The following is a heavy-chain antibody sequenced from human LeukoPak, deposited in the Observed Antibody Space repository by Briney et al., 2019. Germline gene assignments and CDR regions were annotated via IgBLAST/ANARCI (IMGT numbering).Heavy chain of an antibody. CDR1: GCSLSSYY. J-gene: IGHJ4*02. CDR3: ARAFEASSTRDKATSSQGLYDY. V-gene: IGHV1-2*02. Sequence: ASVTLSCNASGCSLSSYYMHWIRQAPGQGLEWMGWINPNSGGTSYAQKFQGRVTMTRDTSTSTAYMELSSLRSEDPAVYYYARAFEASSTRDKATSSQGLYDYWGQGTLVTVSS. CDR2: INPNSGGT. D-gene: IGHD5-24*01.